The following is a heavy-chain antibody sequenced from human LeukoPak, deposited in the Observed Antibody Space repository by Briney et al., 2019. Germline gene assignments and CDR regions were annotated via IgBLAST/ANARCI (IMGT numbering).Heavy chain of an antibody. J-gene: IGHJ4*02. V-gene: IGHV5-51*01. CDR1: RNHFTNYW. Sequence: GESLKISCKASRNHFTNYWIGWVRQMPGKGLEWMGIIYPGDSDTRYSPSFQGQVTISVDKSISTAYLQWNSLKASDTAIYYCARHAVRDGYNRHNDYWGQGTLVTVSS. CDR3: ARHAVRDGYNRHNDY. CDR2: IYPGDSDT. D-gene: IGHD5-24*01.